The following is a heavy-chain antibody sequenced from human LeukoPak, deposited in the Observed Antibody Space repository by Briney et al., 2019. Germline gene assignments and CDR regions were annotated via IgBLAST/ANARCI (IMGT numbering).Heavy chain of an antibody. V-gene: IGHV3-30*02. CDR3: VKDLTTVTTQGDY. CDR2: IRYDESNK. Sequence: GGSLRLSCAASGFTFSTYGMHWVRQAPGKGLEWLAFIRYDESNKYYADSVKGRFTISRDNSKNTLYLQMNSLRADDTAVYYCVKDLTTVTTQGDYWGQGTLVTVSS. J-gene: IGHJ4*02. CDR1: GFTFSTYG. D-gene: IGHD4-17*01.